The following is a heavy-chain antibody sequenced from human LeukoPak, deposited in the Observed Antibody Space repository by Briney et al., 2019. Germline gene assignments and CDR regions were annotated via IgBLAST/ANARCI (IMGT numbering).Heavy chain of an antibody. Sequence: SETLSLTCTDSGGSISSSSYYWGWIRQPPGKGLEWIGSIYYSGSTYYNPSLKIRVTISVDTSKNQFSLKLSSVTAADTAVYYRARDLESSIVVVPAAGGPWGQGTLVTVSS. CDR2: IYYSGST. CDR3: ARDLESSIVVVPAAGGP. V-gene: IGHV4-39*07. D-gene: IGHD2-2*01. J-gene: IGHJ4*02. CDR1: GGSISSSSYY.